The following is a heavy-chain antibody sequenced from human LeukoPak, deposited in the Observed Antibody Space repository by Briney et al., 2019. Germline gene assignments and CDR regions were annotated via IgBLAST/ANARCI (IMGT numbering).Heavy chain of an antibody. Sequence: SETLSLTCTVSGGSISSYYWSWIRQPPGKGLEWIGYIYYSGSTNYNPSLKSRVTISVDTSKNQFSLKLSSVTAADTAVYYCASHYYGGNRYYFDYWGQGTLVTVSS. D-gene: IGHD4-23*01. CDR1: GGSISSYY. CDR2: IYYSGST. J-gene: IGHJ4*02. V-gene: IGHV4-59*01. CDR3: ASHYYGGNRYYFDY.